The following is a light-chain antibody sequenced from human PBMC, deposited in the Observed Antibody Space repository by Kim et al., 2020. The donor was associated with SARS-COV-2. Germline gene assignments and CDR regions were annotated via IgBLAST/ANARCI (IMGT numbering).Light chain of an antibody. V-gene: IGKV1-39*01. Sequence: ASTGDTVTITCRASQTISTYLNWYQLKPGKAPKILIFDASALMPEVPPRFSDSASGADFTLTISSLQPDDFATYYCQQSQTTPLTFGQGTRLEIK. J-gene: IGKJ5*01. CDR1: QTISTY. CDR2: DAS. CDR3: QQSQTTPLT.